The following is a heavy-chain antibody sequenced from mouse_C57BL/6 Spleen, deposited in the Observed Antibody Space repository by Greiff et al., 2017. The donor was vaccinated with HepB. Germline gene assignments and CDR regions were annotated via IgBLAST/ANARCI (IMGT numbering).Heavy chain of an antibody. CDR3: ARCSYYFDY. D-gene: IGHD3-1*01. J-gene: IGHJ2*01. Sequence: QVQLKESGAELVKPGASVKMSCKASGYTFTSYWITWVKQRPGQGLEWIGDIYPGSGSTNYNEKFKSKATLTVDTSSSTAYMQLSSLTSEDSAVYYCARCSYYFDYWGQGTTLTVSS. CDR1: GYTFTSYW. V-gene: IGHV1-55*01. CDR2: IYPGSGST.